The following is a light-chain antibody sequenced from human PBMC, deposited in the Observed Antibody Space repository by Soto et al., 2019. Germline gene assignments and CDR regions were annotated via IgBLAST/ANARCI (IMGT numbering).Light chain of an antibody. CDR1: QSVLYSSNNKNY. CDR2: WAS. CDR3: QQYYSTPLT. J-gene: IGKJ4*01. V-gene: IGKV4-1*01. Sequence: DIVMTQSPDSLAVSLGERATINCKSSQSVLYSSNNKNYFAWYQQKPGQPPKLLIYWASTRESGVPDRFSGSGSGRDFTLTISSLQAEDVAVYYCQQYYSTPLTFGVGTKVEIK.